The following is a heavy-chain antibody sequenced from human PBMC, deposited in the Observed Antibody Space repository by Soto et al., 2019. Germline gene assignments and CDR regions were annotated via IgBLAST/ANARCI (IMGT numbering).Heavy chain of an antibody. CDR2: ISGSGGST. J-gene: IGHJ4*02. Sequence: EVQLLESGGGLVQPGGSLRLSCAASGFTFSSYAMSWVRQAPGKGLEWVSAISGSGGSTYYADSVKGRFTISRDNSKNTLYLQMNSLRAEDTAVYYCAKDYPYYDFWSGYYTKDDFDYWGQGTLVTVSS. V-gene: IGHV3-23*01. CDR1: GFTFSSYA. D-gene: IGHD3-3*01. CDR3: AKDYPYYDFWSGYYTKDDFDY.